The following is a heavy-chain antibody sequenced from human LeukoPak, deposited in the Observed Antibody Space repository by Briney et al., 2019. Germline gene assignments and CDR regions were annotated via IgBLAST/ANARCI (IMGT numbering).Heavy chain of an antibody. CDR3: ARDSRGYSYGPNTDY. CDR2: IKHDGSEK. V-gene: IGHV3-7*01. CDR1: GFTLSEYW. D-gene: IGHD5-18*01. Sequence: GGSLRLSCAASGFTLSEYWMTWVRQAPGKGLEWVANIKHDGSEKYYVDSVKGRFTISRDISRNSLYLQMDSLRVEDTAMYYCARDSRGYSYGPNTDYWGQGTLVAVSS. J-gene: IGHJ4*02.